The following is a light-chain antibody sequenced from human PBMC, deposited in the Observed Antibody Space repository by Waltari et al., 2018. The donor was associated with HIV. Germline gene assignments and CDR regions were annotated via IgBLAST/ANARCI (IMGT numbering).Light chain of an antibody. CDR1: SSDVGGFDS. Sequence: QSALTQPPSASGSPGQSVTLSCTGTSSDVGGFDSASWYHQHPAKAPKLLIYAVNRRPSGVPDRFSGSKSGNTASLTVSGLQTEDEADYYCSSYADTNNVLFGGGTKLTVL. J-gene: IGLJ3*02. CDR2: AVN. CDR3: SSYADTNNVL. V-gene: IGLV2-8*01.